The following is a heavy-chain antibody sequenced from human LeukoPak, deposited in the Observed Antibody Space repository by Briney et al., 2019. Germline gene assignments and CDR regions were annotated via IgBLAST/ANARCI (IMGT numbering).Heavy chain of an antibody. Sequence: SETLSPTCAVYGGSFSGYYWSWIRQPPGKGLEWIGEINHSGSTNYNPSLKSRVTISVDTSKNQFSLKLSSVTAADTAVYYCARGLRDYVWGSYRSPYFDYWGQGTLVTVSS. D-gene: IGHD3-16*02. CDR2: INHSGST. V-gene: IGHV4-34*01. J-gene: IGHJ4*02. CDR3: ARGLRDYVWGSYRSPYFDY. CDR1: GGSFSGYY.